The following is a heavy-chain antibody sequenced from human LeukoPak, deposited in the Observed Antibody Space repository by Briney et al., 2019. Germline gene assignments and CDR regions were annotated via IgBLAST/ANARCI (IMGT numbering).Heavy chain of an antibody. CDR3: AREIVGRRNYYDSSGPGY. J-gene: IGHJ4*02. D-gene: IGHD3-22*01. CDR1: GFTFSSYA. CDR2: ISYDGSNK. V-gene: IGHV3-30-3*01. Sequence: GGSLRLSCAASGFTFSSYAMHWVRQAPGKGLEWVAVISYDGSNKYYADSVKGRFTISRDNSKDTLYLQMSSLRAEDTAVYYCAREIVGRRNYYDSSGPGYWGQGTLVTVSS.